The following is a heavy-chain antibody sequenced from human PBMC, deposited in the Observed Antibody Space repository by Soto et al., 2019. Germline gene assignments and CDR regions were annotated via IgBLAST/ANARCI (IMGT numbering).Heavy chain of an antibody. V-gene: IGHV3-23*01. CDR3: AKDPVVVASLDY. J-gene: IGHJ4*02. CDR2: ISGSGGST. D-gene: IGHD2-15*01. CDR1: GCTFRSYG. Sequence: GGSLRLSWAASGCTFRSYGMSWVRQAPGKGLEWVSAISGSGGSTYYADSVKGRFTISRDNSKNTLYLQMNSLRAEDTAVYYCAKDPVVVASLDYWGQGTLVTVSS.